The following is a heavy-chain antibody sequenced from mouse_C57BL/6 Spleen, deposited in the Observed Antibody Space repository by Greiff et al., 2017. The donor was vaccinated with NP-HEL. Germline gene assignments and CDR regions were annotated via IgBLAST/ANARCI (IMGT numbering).Heavy chain of an antibody. Sequence: DVQLVESGAELVRPGASVKLSCTASGFNIKDDYMHWVKQRPEQGLEWIGWIDPENGDTEYASKFQGKATITADTSSNTAYLQLSSLTSEDTAVYYCTTYGNYGFDYWGQGTTLTVSS. J-gene: IGHJ2*01. CDR1: GFNIKDDY. V-gene: IGHV14-4*01. CDR3: TTYGNYGFDY. CDR2: IDPENGDT. D-gene: IGHD2-1*01.